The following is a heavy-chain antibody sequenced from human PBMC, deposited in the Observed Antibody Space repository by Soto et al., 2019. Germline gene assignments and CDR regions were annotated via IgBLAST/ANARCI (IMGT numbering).Heavy chain of an antibody. CDR2: IYYSGST. CDR3: ARGSGSFRHFNWFDT. Sequence: SETLSLTCTVSGGSISSYYWSWIRQPLGKGLKWIGYIYYSGSTNYNPSLKSRVTISVDTSKNQFSLKLSSVTAADTAVYYCARGSGSFRHFNWFDTWGQGTLVTVSS. D-gene: IGHD3-10*01. V-gene: IGHV4-59*01. CDR1: GGSISSYY. J-gene: IGHJ5*02.